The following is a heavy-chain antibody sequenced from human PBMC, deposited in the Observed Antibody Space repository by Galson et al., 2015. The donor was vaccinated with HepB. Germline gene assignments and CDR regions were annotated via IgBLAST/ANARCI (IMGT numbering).Heavy chain of an antibody. V-gene: IGHV1-24*01. Sequence: SVKVSCKVSGYTLTELSMHWVRQAPGKGLEWMGGFDPEDGETIYAQKFQGRVTMTEDTSTDTAYMELSSLRSEDTAVYYCATVSQHYSGYDRPWFDPWGQGTLVTVSS. CDR3: ATVSQHYSGYDRPWFDP. D-gene: IGHD5-12*01. CDR1: GYTLTELS. J-gene: IGHJ5*02. CDR2: FDPEDGET.